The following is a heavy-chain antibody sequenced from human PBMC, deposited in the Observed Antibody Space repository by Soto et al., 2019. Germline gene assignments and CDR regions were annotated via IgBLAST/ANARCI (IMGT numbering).Heavy chain of an antibody. CDR1: GGSISSGDYY. V-gene: IGHV4-30-4*01. CDR3: ARARIQLWLRGFDY. D-gene: IGHD5-18*01. J-gene: IGHJ4*02. Sequence: SETLSLTCTVSGGSISSGDYYWSWIRQPPGKGLEWIGYIYYSGSTYYNPSLKSRVTISVDTSKNQFSLKLSSVTAADTAVYYCARARIQLWLRGFDYWGQGTLLTVSS. CDR2: IYYSGST.